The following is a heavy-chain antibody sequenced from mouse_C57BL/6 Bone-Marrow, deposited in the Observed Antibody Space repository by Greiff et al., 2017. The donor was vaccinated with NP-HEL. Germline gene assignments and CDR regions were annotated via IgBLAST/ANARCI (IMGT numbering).Heavy chain of an antibody. Sequence: VQLQQSGPELARPWASVKISCQAFYTFSRRVHFAIRDTNYWMQWVKQRPGQGLEWTGAIYPGNGDTSYNQKFKGKATLTADKYSSTAYMQLSSLTSDDSAVYYCAFTPLSNYDYAMDYWGQGTSVTVSS. CDR3: SDDSAVYYCAFTPLSNYDYAMDY. CDR1: YTFSRRVH. D-gene: IGHD2-4*01. CDR2: GQGLEWTG. V-gene: IGHV1-87*01. J-gene: IGHJ4*01.